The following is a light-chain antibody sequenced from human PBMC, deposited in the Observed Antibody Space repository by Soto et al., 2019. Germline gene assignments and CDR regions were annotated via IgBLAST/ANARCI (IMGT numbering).Light chain of an antibody. J-gene: IGLJ1*01. Sequence: QSALTQPRSVTGAPGQSVTISCTGTSSDVGGYNYVSWYQQHPGKAPKLMIYDVSKRPSGVPDRFSGYKSANTASLTISGLQAEDEADYYCCSYAGLYTWVFGTGTKLTVL. CDR1: SSDVGGYNY. CDR2: DVS. V-gene: IGLV2-11*01. CDR3: CSYAGLYTWV.